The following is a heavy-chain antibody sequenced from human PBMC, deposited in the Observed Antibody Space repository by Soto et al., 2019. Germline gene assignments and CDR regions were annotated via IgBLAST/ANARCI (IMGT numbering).Heavy chain of an antibody. Sequence: QVQLQESGPGLVKPSGTLSLTCAVSGGSISSSYWWSWVRQPPGKGLEWIGEIYHSGSTNYNPSLQIRATPAVDKSKNQFSLKLSSVTAADTAVYYCARGSSWGRFDPWGQGTLVTVSS. V-gene: IGHV4-4*02. CDR3: ARGSSWGRFDP. J-gene: IGHJ5*02. CDR2: IYHSGST. D-gene: IGHD6-13*01. CDR1: GGSISSSYW.